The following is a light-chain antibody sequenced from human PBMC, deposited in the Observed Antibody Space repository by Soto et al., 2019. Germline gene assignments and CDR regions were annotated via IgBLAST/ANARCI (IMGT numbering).Light chain of an antibody. Sequence: EIVLTQSPATLSLSPGERATLSCRASQSFSSYLTWYQKKPGQAPRLLIYDASNRATGIPARFSGSGSGTDFTLTISSLEPEDFSVYYCQQRGETFGQGTKVEIK. V-gene: IGKV3-11*01. CDR1: QSFSSY. CDR2: DAS. CDR3: QQRGET. J-gene: IGKJ1*01.